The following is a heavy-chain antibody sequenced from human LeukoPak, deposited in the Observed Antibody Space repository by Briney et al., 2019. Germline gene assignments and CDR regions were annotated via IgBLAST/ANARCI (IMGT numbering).Heavy chain of an antibody. J-gene: IGHJ4*02. CDR1: GVSISDYY. V-gene: IGHV4-59*01. CDR3: ARVSGYDWESFYDY. Sequence: PSETLSLTCTVSGVSISDYYWSWIRQPPGKGLEWIGYIYYSGSTNYNPSLKSRVTISVDTSKNQFSLKLSSVTAADTAMYYCARVSGYDWESFYDYWGQGSLVTVSS. CDR2: IYYSGST. D-gene: IGHD5-12*01.